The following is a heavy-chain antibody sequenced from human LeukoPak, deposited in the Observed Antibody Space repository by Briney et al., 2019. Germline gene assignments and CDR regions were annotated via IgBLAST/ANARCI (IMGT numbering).Heavy chain of an antibody. V-gene: IGHV4-39*01. CDR2: IYYSGST. D-gene: IGHD6-19*01. CDR1: GGSISSISDD. CDR3: ARASSGTYD. Sequence: SETLSLTCTVAGGSISSISDDWGWIRQPPGKGLEGIGSIYYSGSTYYNPSLKSRVTISVDTAQTQFSLTLSSVTPADTAVHYCARASSGTYDWGQGTLVTV. J-gene: IGHJ4*02.